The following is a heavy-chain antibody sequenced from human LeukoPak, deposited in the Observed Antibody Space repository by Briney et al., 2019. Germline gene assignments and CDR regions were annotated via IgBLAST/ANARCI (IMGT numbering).Heavy chain of an antibody. CDR3: ASKYYYDSSGYLGYFDY. CDR1: GGSISSYY. V-gene: IGHV4-4*07. Sequence: SETLSLTCTVSGGSISSYYWSWIRQPAGKGLEWIGRIYTSGSTNYNPSLKSRVTMSVDTSKNQFSLKLSSVTAADTAVYYCASKYYYDSSGYLGYFDYWGQGTLVTVSS. J-gene: IGHJ4*02. CDR2: IYTSGST. D-gene: IGHD3-22*01.